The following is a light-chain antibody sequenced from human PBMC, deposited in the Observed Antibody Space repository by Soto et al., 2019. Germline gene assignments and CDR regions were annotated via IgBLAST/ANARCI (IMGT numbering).Light chain of an antibody. Sequence: VMTQSPLSLPVIPGEPASISCRSSQTLLHSNGHNYLDWDLQKPGQSPQLLVSLGSNRASGVPARFRGSGSVTELTLKVSRLEAEDVGIFYCMETLQSPPWSFGRGTMVEIK. CDR1: QTLLHSNGHNY. V-gene: IGKV2-28*01. CDR2: LGS. J-gene: IGKJ1*01. CDR3: METLQSPPWS.